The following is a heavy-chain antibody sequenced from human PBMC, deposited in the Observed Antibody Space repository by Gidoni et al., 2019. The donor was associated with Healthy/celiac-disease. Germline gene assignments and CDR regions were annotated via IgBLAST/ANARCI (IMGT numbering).Heavy chain of an antibody. CDR1: GFTFSSYW. V-gene: IGHV3-74*01. CDR3: ARGPLRYKVVGEWD. D-gene: IGHD1-26*01. Sequence: RLSCAASGFTFSSYWMHWVRQAPGTGLVWVSRIKSDGSSTSYADSVKGRFTISRDNAKNTLYLQMNSMRAEDTAVYYCARGPLRYKVVGEWDWGQGTLVTVSS. J-gene: IGHJ4*02. CDR2: IKSDGSST.